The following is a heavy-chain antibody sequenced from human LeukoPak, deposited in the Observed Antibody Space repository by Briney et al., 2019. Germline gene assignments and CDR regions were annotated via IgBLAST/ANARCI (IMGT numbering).Heavy chain of an antibody. J-gene: IGHJ4*02. CDR3: ARFSKRKANDY. Sequence: PGGSLRLSCAASGFTFSSYEMNWVRQAPGKGLEWVSYISSSGSTIYYADSVKGRSTISRDNAKNSLYLQMNSLRAEDTAVYYCARFSKRKANDYWGQGTLVTVSS. CDR1: GFTFSSYE. V-gene: IGHV3-48*03. CDR2: ISSSGSTI.